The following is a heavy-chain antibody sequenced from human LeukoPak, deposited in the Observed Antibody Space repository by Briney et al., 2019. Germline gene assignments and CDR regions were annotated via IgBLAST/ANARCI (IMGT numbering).Heavy chain of an antibody. V-gene: IGHV1-69*01. CDR2: IIPIFGTA. J-gene: IGHJ4*02. D-gene: IGHD3-22*01. CDR3: ARISDYYDSSGYRDYFDY. CDR1: GGTFSSYA. Sequence: GSSVKVSCKASGGTFSSYAISWVRQAPGQGLEWMGGIIPIFGTANYAQEFQGRVTITADESTSTAYMELSSLRSEDTAVYYCARISDYYDSSGYRDYFDYWGQGTLVTDSS.